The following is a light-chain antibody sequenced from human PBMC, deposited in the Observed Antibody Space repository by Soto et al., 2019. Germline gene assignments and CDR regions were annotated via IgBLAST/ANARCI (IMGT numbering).Light chain of an antibody. Sequence: QSVLTQPPSASGSPGQSVTMSCTGTSSHVGGYNFVSWYQQYPGKAPKLMIYEVNKRPSGVPDRFSGSKSGNTASLTVSGLQAEDEADYYCTSFAGSNDHVFGTGTKVTVL. CDR1: SSHVGGYNF. V-gene: IGLV2-8*01. CDR2: EVN. CDR3: TSFAGSNDHV. J-gene: IGLJ1*01.